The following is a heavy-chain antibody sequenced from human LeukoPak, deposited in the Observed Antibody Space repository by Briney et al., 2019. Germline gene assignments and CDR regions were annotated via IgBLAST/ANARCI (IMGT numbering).Heavy chain of an antibody. CDR3: ARSGAIVVVPAAIDFDY. V-gene: IGHV1-2*02. J-gene: IGHJ4*02. Sequence: ASVKVSCKASGYTFTGYYMHWVRQAPGQGLEWMGWTNPNSGGTNYAQKFQGRVTMTRDTSISTAYMELSRLRSDDTAVYYCARSGAIVVVPAAIDFDYWGQGTLVTVSS. CDR2: TNPNSGGT. CDR1: GYTFTGYY. D-gene: IGHD2-2*02.